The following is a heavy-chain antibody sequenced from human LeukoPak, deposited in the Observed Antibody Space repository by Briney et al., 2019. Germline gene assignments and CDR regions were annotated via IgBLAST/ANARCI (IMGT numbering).Heavy chain of an antibody. CDR3: ARAVVVSAIPSD. D-gene: IGHD2-15*01. J-gene: IGHJ4*02. Sequence: PGGSLRLSCAASGFSFSNYWMHWVRHAPGKGRMWVSRINSEGSNTSYADSVKGRFTISRDNAKNTLYLQMNSLRAEDTAVYYCARAVVVSAIPSDWGQGTLVTVSS. CDR2: INSEGSNT. V-gene: IGHV3-74*01. CDR1: GFSFSNYW.